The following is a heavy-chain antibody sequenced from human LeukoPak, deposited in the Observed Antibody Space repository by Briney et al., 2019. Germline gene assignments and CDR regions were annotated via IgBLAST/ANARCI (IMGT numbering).Heavy chain of an antibody. CDR2: IYPGDSDT. CDR1: GYSFTSYW. V-gene: IGHV5-51*01. CDR3: ARRDSSGYYYLDY. Sequence: GESLKISCKGSGYSFTSYWIGWVRQMPGKGLDWMGIIYPGDSDTTYSPSFQGQVTISTDKSITTAYLQWRSLKASDTAMYYCARRDSSGYYYLDYWGQGTLVTVSA. J-gene: IGHJ4*02. D-gene: IGHD6-19*01.